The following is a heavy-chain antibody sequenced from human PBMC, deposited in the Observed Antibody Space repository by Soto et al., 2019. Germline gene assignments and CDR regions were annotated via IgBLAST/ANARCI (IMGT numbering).Heavy chain of an antibody. V-gene: IGHV4-34*01. CDR2: INHSGST. CDR3: ARGHSRGYYPYYDYGMDV. Sequence: WETLSLTCAVYGGSFSGYYWSWIRQPPGNGLEWIGEINHSGSTNYNPSLKSRVTISVDTSKNQFSLKLSSVTAADTAVYYCARGHSRGYYPYYDYGMDVLGQGTTVAVSS. D-gene: IGHD3-22*01. J-gene: IGHJ6*02. CDR1: GGSFSGYY.